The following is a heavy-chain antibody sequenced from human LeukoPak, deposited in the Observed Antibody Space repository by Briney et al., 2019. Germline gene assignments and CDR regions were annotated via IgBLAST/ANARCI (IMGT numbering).Heavy chain of an antibody. Sequence: PGGSLRLSCAASGFTFSDYYMSWIRQAPGKGLEWVSYISSSSSYTNYADSVKGRFTISRDNAKNSLYLQMNGLRAEDTAVYYCARDEVAAAGNDYWGRGTLVTVSS. CDR1: GFTFSDYY. CDR2: ISSSSSYT. D-gene: IGHD6-13*01. J-gene: IGHJ4*02. CDR3: ARDEVAAAGNDY. V-gene: IGHV3-11*06.